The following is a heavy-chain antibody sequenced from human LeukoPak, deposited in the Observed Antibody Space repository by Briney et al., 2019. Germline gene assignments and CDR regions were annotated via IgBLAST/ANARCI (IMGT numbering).Heavy chain of an antibody. CDR3: ARGPSQHYGSVSYLYSYYYYYMDV. CDR2: INHSGST. Sequence: SETLSLTCAVYGGSFSGYYWSWIRQPPGKGLEWNGEINHSGSTNYNPSLKSRVTISVDTIKNQFSLKLSSVTAADTAVYYCARGPSQHYGSVSYLYSYYYYYMDVWGKGPTVTVSS. CDR1: GGSFSGYY. D-gene: IGHD3-10*01. V-gene: IGHV4-34*01. J-gene: IGHJ6*03.